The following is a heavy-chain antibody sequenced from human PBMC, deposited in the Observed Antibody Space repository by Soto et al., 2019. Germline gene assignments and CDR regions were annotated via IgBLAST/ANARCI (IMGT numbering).Heavy chain of an antibody. V-gene: IGHV3-30-3*01. CDR3: ATMGGLDY. J-gene: IGHJ4*02. CDR2: ISYDGSNK. D-gene: IGHD3-16*01. CDR1: GFTFSSYA. Sequence: LRLSCAASGFTFSSYAMHWVRQAPGKGLEWVAVISYDGSNKYYADSVKGRFTISRDNSKNTLYLQMNSLRAEDTAVYYCATMGGLDYWGQGTLVTVSS.